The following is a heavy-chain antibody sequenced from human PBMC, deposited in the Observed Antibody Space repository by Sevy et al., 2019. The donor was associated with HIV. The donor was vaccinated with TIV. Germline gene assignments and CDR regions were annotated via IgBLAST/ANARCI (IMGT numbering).Heavy chain of an antibody. V-gene: IGHV1-69*13. D-gene: IGHD3-3*01. CDR1: GDTFSSYS. Sequence: ASVKVSCKASGDTFSSYSISWVRQAPGQGLEWTGGIIPVFDLVKDAQNFQGRVTIIADESTSTVYMELSSLRSDDTAVYYCARGLYSEFWSGSINFYYGLDIWSQGTTITVSS. CDR2: IIPVFDLV. CDR3: ARGLYSEFWSGSINFYYGLDI. J-gene: IGHJ6*02.